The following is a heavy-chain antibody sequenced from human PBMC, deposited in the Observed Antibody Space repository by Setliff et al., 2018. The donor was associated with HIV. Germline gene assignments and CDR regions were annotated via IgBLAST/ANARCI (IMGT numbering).Heavy chain of an antibody. D-gene: IGHD1-7*01. CDR3: ARSTVGAGTTFP. Sequence: SETLSLTCTVSGASITSHYWSWIRQPPGKGLEWIGYVSHTGNTNSNPSLKSRVTISVDTSKNQFSLKLSSVTAADAAVYYCARSTVGAGTTFPWGRGTLVTVSS. CDR2: VSHTGNT. J-gene: IGHJ4*02. CDR1: GASITSHY. V-gene: IGHV4-4*09.